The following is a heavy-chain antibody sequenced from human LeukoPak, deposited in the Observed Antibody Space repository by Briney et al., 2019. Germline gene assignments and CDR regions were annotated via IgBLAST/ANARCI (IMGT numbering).Heavy chain of an antibody. Sequence: GASVKVSCKASGYTFTSYDINWVRQAPGQGLEWMGWMNPNSGNTGYAQKFQGRVTMTRNTSISTAYMELSSLRSEDTAVYYCARGGRARGKGGYYYYYMDVWGKGTTVTVSS. J-gene: IGHJ6*03. CDR2: MNPNSGNT. V-gene: IGHV1-8*01. CDR3: ARGGRARGKGGYYYYYMDV. D-gene: IGHD1-26*01. CDR1: GYTFTSYD.